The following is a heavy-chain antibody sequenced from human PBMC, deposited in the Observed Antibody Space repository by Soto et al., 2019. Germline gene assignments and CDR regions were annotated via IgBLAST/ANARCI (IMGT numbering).Heavy chain of an antibody. Sequence: ASVKVSCKASVNPFRGYYIHWVRQAPGQGLEWMGWINPSNGGTNYAQKFQGRVTMSRDTSLSTAYMEVSRLRSDDTALYYCTILRGYSNSGFDPWGQGTLVTVSS. CDR3: TILRGYSNSGFDP. V-gene: IGHV1-2*02. CDR2: INPSNGGT. J-gene: IGHJ5*02. D-gene: IGHD5-18*01. CDR1: VNPFRGYY.